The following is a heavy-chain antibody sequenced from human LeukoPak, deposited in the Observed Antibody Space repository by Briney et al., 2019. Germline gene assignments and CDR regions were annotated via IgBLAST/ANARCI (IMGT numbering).Heavy chain of an antibody. CDR3: ARDRFTIGGIDY. CDR2: IYISEST. V-gene: IGHV4-4*07. CDR1: GASISNYY. D-gene: IGHD3-10*01. J-gene: IGHJ4*02. Sequence: KTSETLSLTCTVSGASISNYYWSWIRQPAGKGLEWIGRIYISESTNYNPSLKSRVTMSVDTSKNQFSLKLSSLTAADTAVYYCARDRFTIGGIDYWGQGTLVTVSS.